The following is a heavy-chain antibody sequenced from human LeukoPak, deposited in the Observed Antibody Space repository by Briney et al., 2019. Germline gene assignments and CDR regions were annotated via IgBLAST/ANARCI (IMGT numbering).Heavy chain of an antibody. D-gene: IGHD4-17*01. Sequence: GGSLRLSCAASGFTFSSYGMHWVRQAPGKGPEWVAVIWYDGSNKYYADSVKGRFTISRDNSKNTLYLQMNSLRAEDTAVYYCARETTVTTSLDYWGQGTLVTVSS. CDR3: ARETTVTTSLDY. V-gene: IGHV3-33*01. CDR1: GFTFSSYG. CDR2: IWYDGSNK. J-gene: IGHJ4*02.